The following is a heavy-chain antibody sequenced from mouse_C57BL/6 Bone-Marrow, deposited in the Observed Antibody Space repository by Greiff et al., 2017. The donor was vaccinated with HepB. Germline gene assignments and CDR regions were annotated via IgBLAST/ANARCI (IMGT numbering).Heavy chain of an antibody. D-gene: IGHD1-1*01. CDR1: GYTFTSYG. CDR2: IYPRSGNT. J-gene: IGHJ1*03. V-gene: IGHV1-81*01. Sequence: QVQLKQSGAELARPGASVKLSCKASGYTFTSYGISWVKQRTGQGLEWIGEIYPRSGNTYYNEKFKGKATLTADKSSSTAYMELRSLTSEDSAVYFCARSGYYGSSYLYWYFDVWGTGTTVTVSS. CDR3: ARSGYYGSSYLYWYFDV.